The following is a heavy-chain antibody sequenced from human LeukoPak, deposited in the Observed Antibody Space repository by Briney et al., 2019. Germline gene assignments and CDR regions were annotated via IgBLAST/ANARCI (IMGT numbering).Heavy chain of an antibody. Sequence: PGGSLRLSCAASGFTFSSHEMHWVRQASGKGLEWVSYISSSGSTIYYADSVRGRFTISRDNAKNSLYLQMNSLRAEDTAVYYCAREGSYYFDYWGQGTLVTVSS. V-gene: IGHV3-48*03. CDR1: GFTFSSHE. CDR3: AREGSYYFDY. CDR2: ISSSGSTI. J-gene: IGHJ4*02.